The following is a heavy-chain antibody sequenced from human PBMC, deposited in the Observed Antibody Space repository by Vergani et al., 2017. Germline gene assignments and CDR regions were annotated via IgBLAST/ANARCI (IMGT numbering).Heavy chain of an antibody. CDR3: ARGGSVTMVADALGSGSGGY. CDR2: ISPYNGHT. J-gene: IGHJ4*02. CDR1: GYTFRNYR. V-gene: IGHV1-18*01. D-gene: IGHD3-10*01. Sequence: QVQLVQSGAEVKKPGASVKVSCKASGYTFRNYRITWVRQASGQGLEWLGWISPYNGHTKYAPKLQDRVTMITDTSTTTAYIEVRGLRSDDTAVYYCARGGSVTMVADALGSGSGGYWGQGTLVTVSS.